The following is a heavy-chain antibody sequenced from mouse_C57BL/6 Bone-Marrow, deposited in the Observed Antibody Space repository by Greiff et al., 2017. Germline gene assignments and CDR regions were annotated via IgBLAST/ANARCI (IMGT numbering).Heavy chain of an antibody. CDR2: INPNNGGT. V-gene: IGHV1-18*01. CDR1: GYTFTDYN. Sequence: EVQLQQSGPELVKPGASVKIPCKASGYTFTDYNMDWVKQSHGKSLEWIGDINPNNGGTIYNQKFKGKATLTVDKSSSTAYMELRSLTSEDTAVYYCARGLITTVVGNWYFDVWGTGTTVTVSS. D-gene: IGHD1-1*01. J-gene: IGHJ1*03. CDR3: ARGLITTVVGNWYFDV.